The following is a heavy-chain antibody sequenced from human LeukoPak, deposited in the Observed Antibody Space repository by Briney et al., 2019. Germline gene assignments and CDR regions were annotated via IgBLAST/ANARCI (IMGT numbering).Heavy chain of an antibody. Sequence: ASVKVSCKASGYTFTGYYMHWVRQAPGQGLEWMGWINPNSGGTNYAQKFQGRVTMTRDTSISTAYTELSRLRSDDTAVYYCARGFYSSGYYLWVFAFDYWGQGTLVTVSS. CDR2: INPNSGGT. CDR3: ARGFYSSGYYLWVFAFDY. D-gene: IGHD3-22*01. J-gene: IGHJ4*02. CDR1: GYTFTGYY. V-gene: IGHV1-2*02.